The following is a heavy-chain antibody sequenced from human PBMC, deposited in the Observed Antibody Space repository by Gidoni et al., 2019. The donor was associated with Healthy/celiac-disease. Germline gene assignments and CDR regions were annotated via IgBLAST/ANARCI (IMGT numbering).Heavy chain of an antibody. D-gene: IGHD6-13*01. CDR2: IYYSGST. CDR1: GGSISSYY. V-gene: IGHV4-59*01. CDR3: ARNAAAGSPDDYYYYYMDV. J-gene: IGHJ6*03. Sequence: QVQLQESGPGLVKPSETLSLTCTVSGGSISSYYWSWIRQPPGKGLEWIGYIYYSGSTNYNPSLKSRVTISVDTSKNQFSLKLSSVTAADTAVYYCARNAAAGSPDDYYYYYMDVWGKGTTVTVSS.